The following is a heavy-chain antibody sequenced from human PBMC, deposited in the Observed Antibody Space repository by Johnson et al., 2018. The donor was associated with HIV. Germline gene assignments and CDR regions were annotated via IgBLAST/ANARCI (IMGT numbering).Heavy chain of an antibody. D-gene: IGHD3-3*01. CDR1: GFTFSSYG. CDR2: IRYDGSNK. Sequence: VQLVESGGGLVQPGGSLRLSCAASGFTFSSYGMHWVRQAPGKGLEWVAFIRYDGSNKYYADSVKGRFTICRDNAKNSLYVEMNRLRAEDTAVYYCARGGNRYYNFWSGYYRDAFDIWGQGTMVTVSS. CDR3: ARGGNRYYNFWSGYYRDAFDI. V-gene: IGHV3-30*02. J-gene: IGHJ3*02.